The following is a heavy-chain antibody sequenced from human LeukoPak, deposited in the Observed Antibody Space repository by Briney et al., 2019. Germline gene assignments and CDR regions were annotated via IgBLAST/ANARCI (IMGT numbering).Heavy chain of an antibody. J-gene: IGHJ5*02. CDR2: IRDSGEA. D-gene: IGHD3/OR15-3a*01. V-gene: IGHV3-66*03. Sequence: GSLRLSCAVSGFRVSYYYMSWVRPAPGKGLEWVGLIRDSGEAFYADFARGRSAISRDESENTLYLQMNSLRVEDTAVYFCARDRAANQDWVEFDPWGQGTPVIVSS. CDR1: GFRVSYYY. CDR3: ARDRAANQDWVEFDP.